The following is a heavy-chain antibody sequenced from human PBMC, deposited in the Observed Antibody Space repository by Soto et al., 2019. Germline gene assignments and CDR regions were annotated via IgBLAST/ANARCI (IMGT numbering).Heavy chain of an antibody. Sequence: EVQLVESGGGLVQPGRSLRLSCAASGFTFDDYSMHWVRHAPGKGLAGFSGISWNRGSIGSGYYVEGRFTISRDNAKNSLYLQMSSLRAEDKALYYCAKDRNNHDNTGGDFDIWGQGTMVTVSS. D-gene: IGHD3-16*01. CDR3: AKDRNNHDNTGGDFDI. CDR2: ISWNRGSI. CDR1: GFTFDDYS. V-gene: IGHV3-9*01. J-gene: IGHJ3*02.